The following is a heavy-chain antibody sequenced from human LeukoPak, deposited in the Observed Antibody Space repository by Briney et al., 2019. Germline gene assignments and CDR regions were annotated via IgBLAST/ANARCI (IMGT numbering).Heavy chain of an antibody. CDR2: MNPNSGNT. CDR3: ATDCSGGSCYSGVNAFDI. J-gene: IGHJ3*02. CDR1: GYTFTSYD. V-gene: IGHV1-8*01. Sequence: ASVKVSCKASGYTFTSYDINLVRQATGQGLEWMGWMNPNSGNTGYAQKFQGRVTMTRNTSISTAYMELSSLRSEDTAVYYCATDCSGGSCYSGVNAFDIRGQGTMVTVSS. D-gene: IGHD2-15*01.